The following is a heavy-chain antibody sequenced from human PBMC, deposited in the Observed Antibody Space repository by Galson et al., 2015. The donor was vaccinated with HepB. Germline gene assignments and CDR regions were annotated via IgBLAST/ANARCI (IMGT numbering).Heavy chain of an antibody. CDR3: ARGVKVDQYYCDY. V-gene: IGHV3-33*01. CDR1: GFTFSSYG. D-gene: IGHD3-10*01. Sequence: SLRLSCAASGFTFSSYGMHWVRQAPGKRLEWVAVIWYDGSNKYYADSVKGRFTISRGNSKNALYLQLNSLRAEDTVVYYCARGVKVDQYYCDYWGQGTPVIVSS. J-gene: IGHJ4*02. CDR2: IWYDGSNK.